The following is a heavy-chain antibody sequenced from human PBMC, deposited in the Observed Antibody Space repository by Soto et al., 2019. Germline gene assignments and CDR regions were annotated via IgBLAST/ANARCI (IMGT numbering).Heavy chain of an antibody. Sequence: ASVKVSFKASGYTFTSYGISWVRRAPGQGLEWMGWISAYNGNTNYAQKLQGRVTMTTDTSTSTAYMELRSLRSDDTAVYYCAREAAVNPLLAEYFQHWGQGTLVTVSS. V-gene: IGHV1-18*01. CDR2: ISAYNGNT. J-gene: IGHJ1*01. CDR1: GYTFTSYG. D-gene: IGHD6-13*01. CDR3: AREAAVNPLLAEYFQH.